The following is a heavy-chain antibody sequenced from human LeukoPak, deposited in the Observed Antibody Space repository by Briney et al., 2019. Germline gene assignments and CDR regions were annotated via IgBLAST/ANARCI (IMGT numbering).Heavy chain of an antibody. D-gene: IGHD3-22*01. V-gene: IGHV3-7*01. CDR2: IKQDGSEK. CDR3: ARDQSYDSSGYSFDY. Sequence: GGSLRLSCAASGFTFSSYWMSWVRQAPGKGLEWVANIKQDGSEKYYVDSVKGRFTISRDNAKNSLYLQMNSLRAEDTAVYYCARDQSYDSSGYSFDYWGQGTLATVSS. J-gene: IGHJ4*02. CDR1: GFTFSSYW.